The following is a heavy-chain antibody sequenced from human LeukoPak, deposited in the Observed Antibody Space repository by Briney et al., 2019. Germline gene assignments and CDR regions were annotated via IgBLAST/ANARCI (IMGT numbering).Heavy chain of an antibody. CDR2: ISSSSSYI. CDR1: GFTFSSYS. Sequence: PGGSLRFSCAASGFTFSSYSMNRVRQAPGKGLEWVSSISSSSSYIYYADSVRGRFTISRDNAKNSLYLQMNSLRAEDTAVYYCARVYSRAFDIWGQGTMVTVSS. V-gene: IGHV3-21*01. D-gene: IGHD6-13*01. CDR3: ARVYSRAFDI. J-gene: IGHJ3*02.